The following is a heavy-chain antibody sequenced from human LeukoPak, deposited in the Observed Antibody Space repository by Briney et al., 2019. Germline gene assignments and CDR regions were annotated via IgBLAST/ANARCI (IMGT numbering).Heavy chain of an antibody. V-gene: IGHV3-30*18. CDR3: AKWVEVAAAGPGD. CDR2: TSYDGSKK. D-gene: IGHD6-13*01. J-gene: IGHJ4*02. Sequence: PGGPLRLSCAASGFTFSSYGMHWVRQAPGKGLEWVAVTSYDGSKKDYADSVKGRFTISRDNSENTLYLQMNSLTTEDTAVYYCAKWVEVAAAGPGDWGQGTLVTVSS. CDR1: GFTFSSYG.